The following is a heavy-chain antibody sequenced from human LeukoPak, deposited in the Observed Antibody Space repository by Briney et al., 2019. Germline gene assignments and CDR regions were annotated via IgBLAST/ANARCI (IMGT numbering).Heavy chain of an antibody. CDR2: INQDGNSQ. Sequence: GVCLRLSCEASGFAFSSYWASWVRQAPGKGLEWVANINQDGNSQNYVDSVRGRFTISKDNAKNSVYLQMNSLRAEDTAVYYCARSLWPEDYWGQGILVTVSS. CDR3: ARSLWPEDY. CDR1: GFAFSSYW. V-gene: IGHV3-7*01. D-gene: IGHD2-21*01. J-gene: IGHJ4*02.